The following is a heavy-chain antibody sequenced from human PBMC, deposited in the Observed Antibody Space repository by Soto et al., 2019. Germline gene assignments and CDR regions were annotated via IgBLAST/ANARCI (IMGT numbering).Heavy chain of an antibody. V-gene: IGHV1-69*01. D-gene: IGHD3-22*01. CDR1: GGTFSSYA. CDR3: ASRSDSSGSQSAAFYI. Sequence: QVQLVQYGAEVKKPGSSVKVSCKASGGTFSSYAISWVRQAPGQGLEWMGGIIPIFGTANYAQKFQGRVTITADESTSTAYMELSSLRSEDTAVYYCASRSDSSGSQSAAFYIWGQGTMVTVSS. J-gene: IGHJ3*02. CDR2: IIPIFGTA.